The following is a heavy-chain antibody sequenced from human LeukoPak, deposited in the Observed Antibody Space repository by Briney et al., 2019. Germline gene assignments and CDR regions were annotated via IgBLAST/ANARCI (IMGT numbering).Heavy chain of an antibody. V-gene: IGHV3-11*06. CDR2: ISSSSSYT. Sequence: GGSLRLSCAASGFTFSDYYMSWIRQAPGKGLEWVSYISSSSSYTNYADSVKGRFTISRDNAKNSLYLQMNSLRAEDTAVYYCARGVAVAGNYYGMDVWGQGTTVAVSS. J-gene: IGHJ6*02. CDR1: GFTFSDYY. CDR3: ARGVAVAGNYYGMDV. D-gene: IGHD6-19*01.